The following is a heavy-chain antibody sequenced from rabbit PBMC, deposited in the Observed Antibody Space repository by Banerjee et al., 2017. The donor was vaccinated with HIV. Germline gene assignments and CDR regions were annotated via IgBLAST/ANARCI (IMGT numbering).Heavy chain of an antibody. J-gene: IGHJ3*01. V-gene: IGHV1S45*01. CDR3: ARSYDSKDYFMTRLDL. CDR1: GFDLSTYYY. D-gene: IGHD8-1*01. CDR2: IYAGSSGTT. Sequence: QEHLEESGGDLVKPEGSLTLTCTASGFDLSTYYYMCWVRQAPGKGLEWIACIYAGSSGTTYYASWAKGRFTISKTSSTTVTLQMTSLTAADTATYFCARSYDSKDYFMTRLDLWGPGT.